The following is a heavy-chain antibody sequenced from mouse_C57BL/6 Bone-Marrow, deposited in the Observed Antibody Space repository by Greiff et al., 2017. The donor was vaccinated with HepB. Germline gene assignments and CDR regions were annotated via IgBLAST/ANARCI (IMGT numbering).Heavy chain of an antibody. CDR1: GYTFTSYW. D-gene: IGHD2-4*01. Sequence: QVQLQQPGAELVMPGASVKLSCKASGYTFTSYWMHWVKQRPGQGLEWIGEIDPSDSYTNYNQKFKGKSTLTVDKSSSTAYMQLSSLTSEDSAVYYWARSDDYGLYWYFDVWGTGTTVTVSS. CDR2: IDPSDSYT. V-gene: IGHV1-69*01. J-gene: IGHJ1*03. CDR3: ARSDDYGLYWYFDV.